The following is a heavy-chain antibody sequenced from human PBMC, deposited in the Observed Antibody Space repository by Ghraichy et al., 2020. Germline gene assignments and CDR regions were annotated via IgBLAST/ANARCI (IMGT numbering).Heavy chain of an antibody. Sequence: GGSLRLSCAASGFTFSDDWMTWVRQAPGKGLEWVANIKKDGSEEYYVDSVKGRFTISRDNAKNSLYLQMNSLGTEDTAVYFCARASRDSTFTPWRVWGQGTSVTVSS. CDR1: GFTFSDDW. V-gene: IGHV3-7*01. D-gene: IGHD5-24*01. CDR3: ARASRDSTFTPWRV. CDR2: IKKDGSEE. J-gene: IGHJ6*02.